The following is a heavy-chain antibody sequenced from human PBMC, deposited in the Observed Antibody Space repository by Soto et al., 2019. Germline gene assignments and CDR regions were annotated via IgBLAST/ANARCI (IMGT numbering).Heavy chain of an antibody. D-gene: IGHD5-12*01. V-gene: IGHV5-10-1*01. Sequence: GESLKISCKGSGYSFAGYWITWVRQKPGKGLEWMGRIDPSDSQTYYSPSFRGHVTISATKSITTAFLQWSSLRASDTAMYYCARQIYGTDPGPYFQYYFDAWGQGTPVTVSS. CDR3: ARQIYGTDPGPYFQYYFDA. CDR2: IDPSDSQT. CDR1: GYSFAGYW. J-gene: IGHJ4*02.